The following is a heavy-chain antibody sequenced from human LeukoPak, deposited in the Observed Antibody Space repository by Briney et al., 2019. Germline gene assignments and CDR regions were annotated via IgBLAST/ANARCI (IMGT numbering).Heavy chain of an antibody. D-gene: IGHD6-19*01. CDR3: AKGGWLEY. J-gene: IGHJ4*02. Sequence: PGGSLRLSCAATGFTFSTYAMRWVHQPPGKGLEWVSALSDGGGHTYYADSVKGRFTISRDNSKNTLYLQMNSPRAEDTAVYHCAKGGWLEYWGQGTLVTVSS. CDR1: GFTFSTYA. CDR2: LSDGGGHT. V-gene: IGHV3-23*01.